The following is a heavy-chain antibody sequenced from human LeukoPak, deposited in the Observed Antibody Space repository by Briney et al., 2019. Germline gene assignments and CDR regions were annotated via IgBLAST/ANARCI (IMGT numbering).Heavy chain of an antibody. D-gene: IGHD4-17*01. V-gene: IGHV3-33*01. Sequence: PGRSLRLSCAASGFTFSSYGMHWVRQAPGKGLEWVAVIWYDGSNKYYADSVKGRFTISRDNSKNTLYLQMNSLRAEDTAVYYCARGDHQDYGDFPFDYWGQGTLVTVSS. CDR1: GFTFSSYG. CDR2: IWYDGSNK. CDR3: ARGDHQDYGDFPFDY. J-gene: IGHJ4*02.